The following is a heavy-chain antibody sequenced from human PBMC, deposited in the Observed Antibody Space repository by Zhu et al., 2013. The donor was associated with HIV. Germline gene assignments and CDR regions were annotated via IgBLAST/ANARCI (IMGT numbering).Heavy chain of an antibody. V-gene: IGHV1-46*01. CDR1: GYTFTSYY. D-gene: IGHD2-15*01. Sequence: QVQLVQSGAEVKKPGASVKVSCKASGYTFTSYYMHWVRQAPGQGLEWMGIINPSGGSTSYAQKFQGRVTMTRDTSTSTVYMELSSLRSEDTAVYYCARDLEYCSGGSCYSYYYYGMDVWGQGTTVTVSS. CDR3: ARDLEYCSGGSCYSYYYYGMDV. CDR2: INPSGGST. J-gene: IGHJ6*02.